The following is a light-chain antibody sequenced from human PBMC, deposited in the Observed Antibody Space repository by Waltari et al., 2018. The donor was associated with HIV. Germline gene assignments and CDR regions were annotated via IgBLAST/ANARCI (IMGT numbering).Light chain of an antibody. CDR2: LNSAGSH. V-gene: IGLV4-69*01. CDR1: SGHSSYA. J-gene: IGLJ2*01. Sequence: QLVLTQSPSASASLGASVKLTCTLSSGHSSYAIAWHQQQPEKGPRYWMKLNSAGSHSKGDGIPDRFSGSSSGAERYLTISSLQSEDEADYYCQTWGTGIHVVFGGGTKLTVL. CDR3: QTWGTGIHVV.